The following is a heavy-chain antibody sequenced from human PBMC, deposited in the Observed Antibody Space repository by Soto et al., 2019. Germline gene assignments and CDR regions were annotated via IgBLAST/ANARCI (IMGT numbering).Heavy chain of an antibody. CDR2: ISAYNGKT. J-gene: IGHJ4*02. CDR3: ARGGNPIDY. Sequence: QVQLVQSGAAVKKPGASVKVSCKDSGYTFTTFGISWVGQAPGQGLEWMGWISAYNGKTNYAQNCHGRVTMTADTSTSPAYMELRSLRSDETAVYYCARGGNPIDYWGQGTLVTVSS. D-gene: IGHD3-16*01. CDR1: GYTFTTFG. V-gene: IGHV1-18*01.